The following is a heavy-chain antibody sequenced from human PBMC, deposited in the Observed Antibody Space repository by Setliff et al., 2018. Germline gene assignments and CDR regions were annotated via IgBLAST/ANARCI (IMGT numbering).Heavy chain of an antibody. D-gene: IGHD3-22*01. V-gene: IGHV4-59*08. J-gene: IGHJ2*01. CDR3: ARHHAQYYSDSSGYFYEDWYFDL. Sequence: SETLSLTCTVSGGSITNYYWSWIRQPSGKGLEYIGYIYYTGSTNSNPSLKSRVTISVDTSKNQFSLKLSSVTAADTAVYYCARHHAQYYSDSSGYFYEDWYFDLWGRGTLVTV. CDR2: IYYTGST. CDR1: GGSITNYY.